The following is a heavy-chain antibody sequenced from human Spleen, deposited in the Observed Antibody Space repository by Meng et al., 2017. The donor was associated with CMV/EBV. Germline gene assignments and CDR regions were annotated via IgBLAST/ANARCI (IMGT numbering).Heavy chain of an antibody. J-gene: IGHJ6*02. Sequence: GGSLRLSCAASGFTFDDYAMHWVRQAPGRGLEWVSLISWDGGTISYAASVKGRFTISRDNSKNSLYLQMNSLRPEDTALYYCAKDRNSNYYYGMDVWGQGTTVTVSS. CDR3: AKDRNSNYYYGMDV. CDR1: GFTFDDYA. V-gene: IGHV3-43D*03. CDR2: ISWDGGTI. D-gene: IGHD5-18*01.